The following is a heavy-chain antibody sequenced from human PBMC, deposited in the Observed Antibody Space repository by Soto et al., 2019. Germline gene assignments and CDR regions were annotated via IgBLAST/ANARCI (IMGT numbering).Heavy chain of an antibody. CDR1: GFSLSSYG. J-gene: IGHJ6*02. D-gene: IGHD3-22*01. Sequence: GGSLRLSCAASGFSLSSYGLHWVRQAPGKGLEWVAVISYEGSNKYYADSVRGRFTISRDTSKNTLYVQMNSLRAEDTAVYYCARDRVYYYDRSGYSGFPPYFHGMDVWGQGTTVTVSS. CDR3: ARDRVYYYDRSGYSGFPPYFHGMDV. CDR2: ISYEGSNK. V-gene: IGHV3-30-3*01.